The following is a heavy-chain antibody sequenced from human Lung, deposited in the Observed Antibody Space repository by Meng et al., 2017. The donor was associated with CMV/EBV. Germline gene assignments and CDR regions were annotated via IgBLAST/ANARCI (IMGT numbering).Heavy chain of an antibody. CDR1: GYTFTNYG. D-gene: IGHD1-26*01. CDR2: INAYNGDT. Sequence: LVKSGGGVKKPGASVKVSCNASGYTFTNYGITWVRQAPGQGLEWMGWINAYNGDTNYAQTLQGRVTMTTDTSTSTAYMELRSLRSDDTAVYYCARVEVGITSGDYWGQGTLVTVSS. CDR3: ARVEVGITSGDY. J-gene: IGHJ4*02. V-gene: IGHV1-18*01.